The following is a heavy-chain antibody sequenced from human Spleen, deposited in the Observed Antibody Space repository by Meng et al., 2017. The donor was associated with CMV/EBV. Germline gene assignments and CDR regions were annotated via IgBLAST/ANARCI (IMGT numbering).Heavy chain of an antibody. J-gene: IGHJ2*01. V-gene: IGHV1-69*10. CDR3: ATLQGPEGYWYFDL. D-gene: IGHD4-11*01. Sequence: SGGTFSSYAMRWVRQAPGHGLEWMGGFIPSLRIPHSAQKFQGRVTITADKSTSAVYMELSSLRSEDTAVYYCATLQGPEGYWYFDLWGRGTLVTVSS. CDR2: FIPSLRIP. CDR1: GGTFSSYA.